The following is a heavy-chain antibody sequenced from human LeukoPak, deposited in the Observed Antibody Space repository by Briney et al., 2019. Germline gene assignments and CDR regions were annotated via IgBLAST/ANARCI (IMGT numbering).Heavy chain of an antibody. CDR1: GYSFSNYW. V-gene: IGHV5-51*01. CDR2: IYPGDSNT. Sequence: GESLKISCKGSGYSFSNYWIGWVRQMPGKGLEWIGIIYPGDSNTRYSPSFQGQVTISADKSISTAYLQWSSLKASDTAMYYCARSKYYFDSSPYYLFDYWGQGTLVTVSS. CDR3: ARSKYYFDSSPYYLFDY. D-gene: IGHD3-22*01. J-gene: IGHJ4*02.